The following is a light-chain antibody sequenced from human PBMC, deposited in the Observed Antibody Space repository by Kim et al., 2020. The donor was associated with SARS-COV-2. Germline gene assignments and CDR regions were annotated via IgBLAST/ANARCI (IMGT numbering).Light chain of an antibody. V-gene: IGLV6-57*04. CDR3: QSYDSSRWV. J-gene: IGLJ3*02. Sequence: NFMLTQPHSVSESPGKTVTISCTRSSGSIASNYVQWYQQRPGSAPTTVIYEDNQRPSGVPDRFSGSIDSSSNSASLNISGLKTEDEADYYCQSYDSSRWVFGGGTQLTVL. CDR2: EDN. CDR1: SGSIASNY.